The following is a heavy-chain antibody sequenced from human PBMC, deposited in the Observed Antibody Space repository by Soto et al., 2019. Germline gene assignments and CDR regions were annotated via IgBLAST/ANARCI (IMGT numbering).Heavy chain of an antibody. Sequence: SETLSLTCAVSGGSVSSGDYSWSWLRQPPGKGLEWIGYIYHSETTYYNPSLKGRVTVSVDGSKNQFSLKLSSVAAADTAAYYCARMGGQDYDSSGHGYQFEYGGQGTLVTVPS. D-gene: IGHD3-22*01. J-gene: IGHJ4*02. CDR3: ARMGGQDYDSSGHGYQFEY. CDR1: GGSVSSGDYS. V-gene: IGHV4-30-2*01. CDR2: IYHSETT.